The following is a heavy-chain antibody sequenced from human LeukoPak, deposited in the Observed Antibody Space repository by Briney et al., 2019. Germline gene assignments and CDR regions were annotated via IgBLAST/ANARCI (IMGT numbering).Heavy chain of an antibody. CDR2: INHSGST. Sequence: PSETLSLTCAVYGGSFSGYYWSWIRHPPRKGLEWIGEINHSGSTNYNTSLKSRVTISLDTSKSQFSLKLSSLTAADTALYFSAREAPRLYIRLVLDLGRENTGDRVSWG. CDR1: GGSFSGYY. D-gene: IGHD6-19*01. J-gene: IGHJ5*01. CDR3: AREAPRLYIRLVLDLGRENTGDRVS. V-gene: IGHV4-34*01.